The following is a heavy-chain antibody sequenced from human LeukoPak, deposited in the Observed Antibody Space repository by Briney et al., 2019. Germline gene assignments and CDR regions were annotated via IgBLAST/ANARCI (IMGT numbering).Heavy chain of an antibody. CDR3: ARFGYYAFDI. D-gene: IGHD5-12*01. J-gene: IGHJ3*02. Sequence: PSETLSLTCTVSGGSISSGGYYWSWIRQPPGKGLEWIGYIYHSGSTCYNPSLKSRVTISVDRSKNQFSLKLSSVTAADTAVYYCARFGYYAFDIWGQGTMVTVSS. CDR2: IYHSGST. CDR1: GGSISSGGYY. V-gene: IGHV4-30-2*01.